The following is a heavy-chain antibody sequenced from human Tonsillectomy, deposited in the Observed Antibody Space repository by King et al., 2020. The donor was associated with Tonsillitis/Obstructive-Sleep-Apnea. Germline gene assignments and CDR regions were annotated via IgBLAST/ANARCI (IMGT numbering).Heavy chain of an antibody. CDR2: MNPNSAGT. D-gene: IGHD7-27*01. Sequence: QLVQSGAEVKKPGASVKVSCEASGYAFTGYYLHWVRQAPGQGLEWMGRMNPNSAGTNYARNFQGRVTMTRDTSISTAYMELSRLRSDDTALYYCARDPTGAGEYFDYWGQGTLVTVSP. CDR3: ARDPTGAGEYFDY. V-gene: IGHV1-2*06. CDR1: GYAFTGYY. J-gene: IGHJ4*02.